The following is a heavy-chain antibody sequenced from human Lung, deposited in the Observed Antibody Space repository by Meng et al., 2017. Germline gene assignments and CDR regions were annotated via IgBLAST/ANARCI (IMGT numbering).Heavy chain of an antibody. CDR2: VNPNNGGT. CDR1: GYTFTGSY. V-gene: IGHV1-2*06. J-gene: IGHJ4*02. Sequence: QVQLVQSGAEGKKPGAVVKGACKASGYTFTGSYMHWVRQAPGQGLEWMGRVNPNNGGTNYAQKFQGRVTMTRDTSISTAYLELSRLTSDDTAVYYCASYCRGTSCATYWGQGSLVTVSS. CDR3: ASYCRGTSCATY. D-gene: IGHD2-15*01.